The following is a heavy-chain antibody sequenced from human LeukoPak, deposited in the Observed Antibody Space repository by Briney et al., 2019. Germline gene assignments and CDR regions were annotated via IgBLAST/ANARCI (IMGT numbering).Heavy chain of an antibody. CDR2: ISGSGGST. V-gene: IGHV3-23*01. CDR3: ARFTDYGGNSEYDY. D-gene: IGHD4-23*01. CDR1: GFTFSSYA. J-gene: IGHJ4*02. Sequence: GGSLRLSCAASGFTFSSYAMSWVRQAPGRGLEWVSAISGSGGSTYYADSVKGRFTISRDNSKNTLYLQMNSLRAEDTAVYYCARFTDYGGNSEYDYWGQGTLVTVSS.